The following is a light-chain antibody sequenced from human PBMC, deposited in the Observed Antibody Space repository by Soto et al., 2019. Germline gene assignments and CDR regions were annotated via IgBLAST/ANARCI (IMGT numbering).Light chain of an antibody. J-gene: IGLJ1*01. CDR3: QSSDDTGNYYL. CDR1: ELSKQY. Sequence: SYGLTQPPSESVSPGQTARITCSGDELSKQYVYWYQQKPGQAPVVVIYKDSERASAIPERFSASSSGTTVTLTISGVRAEDEADYYCQSSDDTGNYYLFGTGTKGTVL. CDR2: KDS. V-gene: IGLV3-25*02.